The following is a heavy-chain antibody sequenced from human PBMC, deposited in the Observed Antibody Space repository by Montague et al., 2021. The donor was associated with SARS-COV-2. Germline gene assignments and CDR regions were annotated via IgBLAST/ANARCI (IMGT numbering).Heavy chain of an antibody. CDR1: GDSVSGLRVR. CDR2: PLYRNKWDS. J-gene: IGHJ3*02. D-gene: IGHD3-9*01. Sequence: CAISGDSVSGLRVRWEGNRPELSSRLQLVGRPLYRNKWDSDYAEXVKXRLVITPDTSKNQVSLQLNSVIPEDTDVYFCASSGITLTGLDAFDIWGQGTMVTVSS. V-gene: IGHV6-1*01. CDR3: ASSGITLTGLDAFDI.